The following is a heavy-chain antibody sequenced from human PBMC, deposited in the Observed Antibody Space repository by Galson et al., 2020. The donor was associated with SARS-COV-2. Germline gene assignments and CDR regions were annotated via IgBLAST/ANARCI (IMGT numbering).Heavy chain of an antibody. V-gene: IGHV1-24*01. CDR1: GYTLTELS. D-gene: IGHD3-10*01. Sequence: ASVKVSCKVSGYTLTELSMHWVRQAPGKGLEWMGGFDPEDGETIYAQKFQGRVTMTEDTSTDTAYMELSSLRSEDTAVYYCATGKVRGVMSWFDPWGQGTLVTVSS. CDR3: ATGKVRGVMSWFDP. CDR2: FDPEDGET. J-gene: IGHJ5*02.